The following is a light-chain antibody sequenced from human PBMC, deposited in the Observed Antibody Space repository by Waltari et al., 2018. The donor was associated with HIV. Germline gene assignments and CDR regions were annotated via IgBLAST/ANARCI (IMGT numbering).Light chain of an antibody. CDR3: QQYNSYPIT. CDR2: KAS. Sequence: DIQMTQSPSTLSASVGDRVTITCRARQSISSRLAWYQQKPGKAPKLLIYKASSLESGVPSRFSGSGSGTEFTHTVSSLQPDDFATYYCQQYNSYPITVGQGTRLEIK. CDR1: QSISSR. V-gene: IGKV1-5*03. J-gene: IGKJ5*01.